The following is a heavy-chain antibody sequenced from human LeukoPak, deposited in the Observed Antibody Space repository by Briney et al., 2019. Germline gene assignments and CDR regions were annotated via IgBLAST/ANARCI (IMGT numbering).Heavy chain of an antibody. V-gene: IGHV4-59*01. CDR3: ARASRYCSGGSCYFNYFDY. CDR2: IYYSGST. Sequence: SETLSLTCTVSGGSISSYYWSWIRQPPGKGLEWIRYIYYSGSTNYNPSLKSRVTISVDTSKNQFSLKLSSVTAADTAVYYCARASRYCSGGSCYFNYFDYWGQGTLVTVSS. J-gene: IGHJ4*02. CDR1: GGSISSYY. D-gene: IGHD2-15*01.